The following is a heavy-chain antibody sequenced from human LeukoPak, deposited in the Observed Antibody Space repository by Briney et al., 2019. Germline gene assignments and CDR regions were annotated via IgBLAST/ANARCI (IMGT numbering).Heavy chain of an antibody. CDR1: GGSFSGYY. Sequence: KPSETLSLTXAVYGGSFSGYYWSWIRQPPGKGLEWIGEINHSGSTNYNPSLKSRVTISVDTSKNQFSLKLSSVTAADTAVYYCARGGVMGAYGGNSPLDLWGRGTLVTVSS. CDR3: ARGGVMGAYGGNSPLDL. V-gene: IGHV4-34*01. CDR2: INHSGST. J-gene: IGHJ2*01. D-gene: IGHD4-23*01.